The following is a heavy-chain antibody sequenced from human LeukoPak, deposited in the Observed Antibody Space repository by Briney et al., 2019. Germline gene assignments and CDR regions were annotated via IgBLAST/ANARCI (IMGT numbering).Heavy chain of an antibody. CDR2: SYPGESDT. CDR1: GYSFTSYW. V-gene: IGHV5-51*01. J-gene: IGHJ6*02. CDR3: ARVPTRAVRGVIRPVYGMDV. Sequence: GAALKISFKGSGYSFTSYWIGWGRQMPGKGLEWMGISYPGESDTRYSPSFQGQVTISDDKSIRTAYLQWSSLKASDTAMYYCARVPTRAVRGVIRPVYGMDVWGQGTTVTVSS. D-gene: IGHD3-10*01.